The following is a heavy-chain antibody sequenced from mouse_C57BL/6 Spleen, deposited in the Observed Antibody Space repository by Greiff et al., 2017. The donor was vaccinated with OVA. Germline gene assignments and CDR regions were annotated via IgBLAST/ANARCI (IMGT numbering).Heavy chain of an antibody. V-gene: IGHV2-9-1*01. CDR3: ARHITTVVAGENYYFDY. CDR2: IWTGGGT. D-gene: IGHD1-1*01. CDR1: GFSLTSYA. J-gene: IGHJ2*01. Sequence: VKLVESGPGLVAPSQSLSITCTVSGFSLTSYAISWVRQPPGKGLEWLGVIWTGGGTNYNSALKSRLSISKDNSKSQVFLKMNSLQTDDTARYCCARHITTVVAGENYYFDYWGQGTTLTVSS.